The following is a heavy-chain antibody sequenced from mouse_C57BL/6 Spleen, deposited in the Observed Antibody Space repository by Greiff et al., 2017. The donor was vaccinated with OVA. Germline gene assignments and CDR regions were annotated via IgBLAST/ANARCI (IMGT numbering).Heavy chain of an antibody. J-gene: IGHJ2*01. Sequence: VQLKESGPGLVKPSQSLSLTCSVTGYSITSGYYWNWIRQFPGNKLEWMGYISYDGSNNYNPSLKNRISITRDTSKNQFFLKLNSVTTEDTATYYCARTLLFGNYFDYWGQGTTLTVSS. CDR2: ISYDGSN. D-gene: IGHD3-1*01. CDR1: GYSITSGYY. CDR3: ARTLLFGNYFDY. V-gene: IGHV3-6*01.